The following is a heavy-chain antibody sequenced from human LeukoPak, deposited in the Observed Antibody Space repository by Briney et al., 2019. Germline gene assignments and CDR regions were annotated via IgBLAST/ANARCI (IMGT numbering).Heavy chain of an antibody. V-gene: IGHV3-33*06. CDR2: IWYDGSNK. J-gene: IGHJ4*02. Sequence: GGSLRLSCAASGFTFSSHGMHWVRQAPGKGLEWVAVIWYDGSNKYYADSVKGRFTISRDNSKNTLYLQMNSLRAEDTAVYYCAKDLGDFWSGYYRGFDYWGQGTLVTVFS. CDR1: GFTFSSHG. CDR3: AKDLGDFWSGYYRGFDY. D-gene: IGHD3-3*01.